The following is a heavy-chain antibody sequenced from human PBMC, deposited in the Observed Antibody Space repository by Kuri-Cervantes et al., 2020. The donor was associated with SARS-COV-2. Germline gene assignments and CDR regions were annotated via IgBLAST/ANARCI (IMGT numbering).Heavy chain of an antibody. CDR1: GYTFTGYY. CDR2: INPNSGGT. V-gene: IGHV1-2*04. Sequence: ASVKVSCKASGYTFTGYYMHWVRQAPGQGLEWMGWINPNSGGTNYAQKFQGWVTITRDTSASTAYMELSSLRSEDTAVYYCARALPYKAAHPLDVWGQGTTVTVSS. D-gene: IGHD6-13*01. CDR3: ARALPYKAAHPLDV. J-gene: IGHJ6*02.